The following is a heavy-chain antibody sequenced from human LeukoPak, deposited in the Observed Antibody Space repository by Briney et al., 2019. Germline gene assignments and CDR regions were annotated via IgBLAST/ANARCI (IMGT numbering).Heavy chain of an antibody. Sequence: ASVKVSCKVSGYTLTELSMHWVRQAPGKGLEWMGGFDPEDGETIYAQKFQGRVTMTEDTSTDTAYMELSSLRSEDTAVFYCATEIINYDFWSLGYWGQGTLVTVSS. J-gene: IGHJ4*02. CDR2: FDPEDGET. V-gene: IGHV1-24*01. D-gene: IGHD3-3*01. CDR1: GYTLTELS. CDR3: ATEIINYDFWSLGY.